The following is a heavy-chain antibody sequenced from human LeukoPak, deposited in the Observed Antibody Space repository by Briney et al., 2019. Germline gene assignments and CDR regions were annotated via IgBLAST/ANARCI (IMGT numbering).Heavy chain of an antibody. V-gene: IGHV4-38-2*01. D-gene: IGHD2-2*03. CDR2: IYHSGST. Sequence: SETLSLTCAVSGYSISSGYYWGWIRQPPGKGLGWIGSIYHSGSTYYNPSLKSRVTISVDTSKNQFSLKLSSVTAADTAVYYCARLWIVATWFDAWGQGALVTVSS. CDR1: GYSISSGYY. J-gene: IGHJ5*02. CDR3: ARLWIVATWFDA.